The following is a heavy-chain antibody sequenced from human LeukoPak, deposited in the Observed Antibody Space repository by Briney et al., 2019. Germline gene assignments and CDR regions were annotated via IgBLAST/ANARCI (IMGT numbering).Heavy chain of an antibody. V-gene: IGHV3-48*03. D-gene: IGHD4-17*01. CDR3: ARVGTVTTYYFDY. Sequence: GGSLRLSCAASGFTFSSYEMNWVRQAQGKGPEGVSYISSSGSTIYYADSVKGRFTISRDNAKNSLYLQMNSLRAEDTAGYYCARVGTVTTYYFDYWGQGTLVTVSS. CDR1: GFTFSSYE. J-gene: IGHJ4*02. CDR2: ISSSGSTI.